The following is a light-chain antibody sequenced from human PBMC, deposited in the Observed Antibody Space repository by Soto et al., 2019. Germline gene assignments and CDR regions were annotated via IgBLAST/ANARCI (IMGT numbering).Light chain of an antibody. J-gene: IGKJ1*01. CDR2: DAS. Sequence: IRMTQSPSSLSASVGDRVTITCQASQGIRKYLNWYQQKPGKAPKLLIYDASALPRGVPSRFSGSGSGTKFTLTIASLQPDDFATYYCQQYETFSGTFGPGTNVDIK. CDR1: QGIRKY. CDR3: QQYETFSGT. V-gene: IGKV1-5*01.